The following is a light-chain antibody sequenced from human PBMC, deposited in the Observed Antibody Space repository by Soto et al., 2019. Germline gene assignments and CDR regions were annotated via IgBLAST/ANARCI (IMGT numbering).Light chain of an antibody. J-gene: IGKJ5*01. CDR1: QSVSSN. V-gene: IGKV3-20*01. CDR2: GVY. Sequence: VMTASPATLTVSPGERATLSCRASQSVSSNLAWYQQKPGQAPRLLIYGVYTRATGIPDRFSGSGSGTDFTLTISRLEPEDFAVYYCQQYGSSPITFGQGTRLEIK. CDR3: QQYGSSPIT.